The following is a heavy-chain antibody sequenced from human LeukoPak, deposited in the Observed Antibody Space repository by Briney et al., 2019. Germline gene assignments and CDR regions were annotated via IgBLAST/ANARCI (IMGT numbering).Heavy chain of an antibody. Sequence: ASVKVSCKASGYTFTGYYMHWVRQAPGQGLEWMGWINPNSGGTNYARKFQGRVTMTRDTSISTAYMELSRLRSDDTAVYYCARETSIVVVVAATPRWFDPWGQGTLVTVSS. CDR1: GYTFTGYY. CDR2: INPNSGGT. D-gene: IGHD2-15*01. V-gene: IGHV1-2*02. J-gene: IGHJ5*02. CDR3: ARETSIVVVVAATPRWFDP.